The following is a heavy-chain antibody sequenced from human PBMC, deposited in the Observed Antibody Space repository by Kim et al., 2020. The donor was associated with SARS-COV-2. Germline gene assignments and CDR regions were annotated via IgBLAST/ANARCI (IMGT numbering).Heavy chain of an antibody. D-gene: IGHD6-6*01. Sequence: SETLSLTCAVYGGSFSGYYWSWIRQPPGKGLEWIGEINHSGSTNYNPSLKSRVTISVDTSKNQFSLKLSSVTAADTAVYYCASSAGDNFQKEDSSYPLGNWVDPWGQGTLVTVSS. J-gene: IGHJ5*02. CDR2: INHSGST. CDR1: GGSFSGYY. V-gene: IGHV4-34*01. CDR3: ASSAGDNFQKEDSSYPLGNWVDP.